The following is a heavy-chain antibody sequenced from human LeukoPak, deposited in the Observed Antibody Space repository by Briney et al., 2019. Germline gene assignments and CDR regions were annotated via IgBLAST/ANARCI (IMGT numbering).Heavy chain of an antibody. CDR3: ARGPPKGHDDSSDYYVPACFDY. CDR1: GGSFSGYY. D-gene: IGHD3-22*01. Sequence: SETLSLTCAVYGGSFSGYYRGWIRQPPGKGLEWIGSMEWIGSIYHSGSAYYNPSLKSRVTISVDTSKNQFSLKLSSVTAADTAVYYCARGPPKGHDDSSDYYVPACFDYWGQGTLVTVSS. CDR2: IYHSGSA. V-gene: IGHV4-38-2*01. J-gene: IGHJ4*02.